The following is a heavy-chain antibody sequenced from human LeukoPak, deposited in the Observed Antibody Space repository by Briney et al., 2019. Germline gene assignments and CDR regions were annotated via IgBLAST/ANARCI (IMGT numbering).Heavy chain of an antibody. CDR3: ARALYSSSSGGFDY. D-gene: IGHD6-6*01. CDR1: GFTFSSYW. V-gene: IGHV3-21*01. CDR2: ISSSSSYI. J-gene: IGHJ4*02. Sequence: PGGSLRLSCAASGFTFSSYWMHWVRQAPGKGLEWVSSISSSSSYIYYADSVKGRFTISRDNAKNSLYLQMNSLRAEDTAVYYCARALYSSSSGGFDYWGQGTLVTVSS.